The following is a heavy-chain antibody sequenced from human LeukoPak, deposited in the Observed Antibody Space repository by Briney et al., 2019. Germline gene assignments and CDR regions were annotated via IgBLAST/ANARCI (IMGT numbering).Heavy chain of an antibody. J-gene: IGHJ5*02. V-gene: IGHV1-8*01. CDR3: VRDGEGVAISVNYWFDP. CDR2: MNPIKGST. D-gene: IGHD3-10*01. Sequence: ASVKVSCKASGSTFTNYDINWVRQATGQGLEWMGWMNPIKGSTGYAQKFKGRVTMTRDISISTAYMELRSLTSEDTAVYYCVRDGEGVAISVNYWFDPWGQGTLVTVSS. CDR1: GSTFTNYD.